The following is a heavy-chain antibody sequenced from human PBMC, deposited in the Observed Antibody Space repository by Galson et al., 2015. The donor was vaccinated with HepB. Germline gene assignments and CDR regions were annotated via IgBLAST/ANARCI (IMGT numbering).Heavy chain of an antibody. CDR1: GFTFSSSA. CDR2: ISGSAGTT. J-gene: IGHJ4*02. V-gene: IGHV3-23*01. Sequence: SLRLSCAGSGFTFSSSAMTWVRQAPGKGLEWVSSISGSAGTTYYADSVKGRFSVSRDNSKNTLDLHMNSLRAEDTAVYYCAKAHGFEFAASRGYHIVYWGEGALVTAS. D-gene: IGHD3-10*01. CDR3: AKAHGFEFAASRGYHIVY.